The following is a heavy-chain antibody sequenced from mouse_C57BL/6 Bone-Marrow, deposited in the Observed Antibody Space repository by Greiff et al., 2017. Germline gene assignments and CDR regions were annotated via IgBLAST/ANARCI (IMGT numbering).Heavy chain of an antibody. V-gene: IGHV1-55*01. D-gene: IGHD2-3*01. J-gene: IGHJ2*01. CDR1: GYTFTSYW. Sequence: QVQLKQPGAELVKPGASVKMSCKASGYTFTSYWITWVKQRPGQGLEWIGDIYPGSGSTNYNEKFKSKATLTVDTSSSTAYMQLSSLTSEDSAFYYCARFYDGYYPYYFDYWGQGTTLTVSS. CDR3: ARFYDGYYPYYFDY. CDR2: IYPGSGST.